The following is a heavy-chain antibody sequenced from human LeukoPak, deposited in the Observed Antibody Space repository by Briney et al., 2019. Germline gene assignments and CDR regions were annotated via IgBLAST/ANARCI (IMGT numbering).Heavy chain of an antibody. CDR2: IYSGGST. CDR3: ARGAYRPYGFDI. J-gene: IGHJ3*02. Sequence: GGSLRLSCAVSGFTVSDNYMSWVRQAPGKGLEWVSVIYSGGSTYYADSVKGRFTISRDNSKNTLYPQMNSLRAEDTALYYCARGAYRPYGFDIWGQGTLVTVSP. CDR1: GFTVSDNY. V-gene: IGHV3-66*01. D-gene: IGHD2-21*01.